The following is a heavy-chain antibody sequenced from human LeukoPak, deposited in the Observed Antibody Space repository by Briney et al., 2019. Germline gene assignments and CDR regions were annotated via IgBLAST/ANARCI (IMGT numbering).Heavy chain of an antibody. D-gene: IGHD3-22*01. CDR3: ASRDSSGYYFIDY. V-gene: IGHV4-38-2*02. Sequence: TSETLSLTCTVSGYSISSGYDWGWIRQPPGEGLEWIGSIYYRRTTYYNPSLKSRVTISVDTSENQFTLRLSSMTAADTAVYYCASRDSSGYYFIDYWGQGTLVTVSS. J-gene: IGHJ4*02. CDR2: IYYRRTT. CDR1: GYSISSGYD.